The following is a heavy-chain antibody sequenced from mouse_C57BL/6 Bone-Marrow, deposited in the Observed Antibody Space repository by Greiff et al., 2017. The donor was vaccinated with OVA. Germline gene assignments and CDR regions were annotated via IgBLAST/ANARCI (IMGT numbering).Heavy chain of an antibody. J-gene: IGHJ2*01. CDR2: IHPNSGST. CDR3: ALGPYYGSSLSFDY. CDR1: GYTFTSYW. V-gene: IGHV1-64*01. Sequence: QVQLQQSGAELVKPGASVKLSCKASGYTFTSYWMHWVKQRPGQGLEWIGMIHPNSGSTNYNEKFKSKATLTVDKSSSKAYMQLSSLTSEDSAVYYCALGPYYGSSLSFDYWGQGTTRTVSS. D-gene: IGHD1-1*01.